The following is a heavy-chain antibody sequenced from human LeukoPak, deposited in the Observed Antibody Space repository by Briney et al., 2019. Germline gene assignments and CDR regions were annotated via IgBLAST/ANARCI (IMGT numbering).Heavy chain of an antibody. D-gene: IGHD3-9*01. CDR3: ARDAYYDILTGYSPFDP. CDR2: IWYDGSNK. CDR1: GFTFSSPA. Sequence: PGGSLRLSCSASGFTFSSPAMHWVRQAPGKGLEWVAVIWYDGSNKYYADSVKGRFTISRDNSKNTLYLQMNSLRAEDTAVYYCARDAYYDILTGYSPFDPWGQGTLVTVSS. J-gene: IGHJ5*02. V-gene: IGHV3-33*08.